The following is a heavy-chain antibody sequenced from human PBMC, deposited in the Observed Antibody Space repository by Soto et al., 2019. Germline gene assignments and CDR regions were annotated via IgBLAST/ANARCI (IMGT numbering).Heavy chain of an antibody. CDR3: ARHERFLEWPNWFDP. J-gene: IGHJ5*02. D-gene: IGHD3-3*01. CDR2: IYPGDSDT. Sequence: GESLKISCKGSGYSFISYWIGWVRQMPGRGLEWMGIIYPGDSDTRYSPSFQGQVTISADKSISTAYLQWSSLKASDTAMYYCARHERFLEWPNWFDPWGQGTLVTVSS. V-gene: IGHV5-51*01. CDR1: GYSFISYW.